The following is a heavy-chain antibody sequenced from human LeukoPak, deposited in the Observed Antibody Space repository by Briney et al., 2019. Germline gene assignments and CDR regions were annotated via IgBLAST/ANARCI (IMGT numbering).Heavy chain of an antibody. CDR1: GYSISSGYY. Sequence: SETLSLTYAVSGYSISSGYYWGWIRQPPGKGLEWIGSIYHSGSTYYNPSLKSRVTISVDTSKNQFSLKLSSVTAADTAVYYCASLGVPAARYYFDYWGQGTLVTVSS. J-gene: IGHJ4*02. D-gene: IGHD2-2*01. CDR3: ASLGVPAARYYFDY. V-gene: IGHV4-38-2*01. CDR2: IYHSGST.